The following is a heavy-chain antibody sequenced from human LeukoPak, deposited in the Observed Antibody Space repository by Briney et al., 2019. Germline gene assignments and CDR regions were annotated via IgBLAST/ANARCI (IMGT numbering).Heavy chain of an antibody. CDR2: TSGSDGTT. Sequence: GGSLRLSCAASGFTFSSYAMSWVRQAPGKGLEWVSATSGSDGTTYYADSVKGRFTISRDNSKNTLYLQMNSLRAEDTAVYYCAKGVGWDMDVWGKGTTVTVSS. CDR3: AKGVGWDMDV. CDR1: GFTFSSYA. J-gene: IGHJ6*03. D-gene: IGHD6-19*01. V-gene: IGHV3-23*01.